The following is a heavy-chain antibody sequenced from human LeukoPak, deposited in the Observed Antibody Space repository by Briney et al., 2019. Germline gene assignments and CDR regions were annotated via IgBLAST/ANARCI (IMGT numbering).Heavy chain of an antibody. J-gene: IGHJ5*02. D-gene: IGHD2-21*02. CDR2: ISSSGSTI. Sequence: GGSLRLSCAASGFTFSSYEMNWVRQAPGKGLEWVSYISSSGSTIYYADSVKGRFTISRVNAKNSLYLQMNSLRAEDTAVYYCARDASLAYCGGDCASAWGQGTLVTVSS. CDR3: ARDASLAYCGGDCASA. CDR1: GFTFSSYE. V-gene: IGHV3-48*03.